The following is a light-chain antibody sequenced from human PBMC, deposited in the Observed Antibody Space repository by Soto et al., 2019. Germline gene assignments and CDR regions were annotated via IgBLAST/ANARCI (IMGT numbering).Light chain of an antibody. J-gene: IGLJ1*01. CDR2: EVS. V-gene: IGLV2-14*01. CDR3: SSYTSSSTPYF. CDR1: SSDVGGYNY. Sequence: QSALTQPASVFGSPGQSITISCTGTSSDVGGYNYVSWYQQHPGKAPKLMIYEVSNRPSGVSNRFSGSKSGNTASLTISGLQAEDAAEYYCSSYTSSSTPYFFGTGTKLTVL.